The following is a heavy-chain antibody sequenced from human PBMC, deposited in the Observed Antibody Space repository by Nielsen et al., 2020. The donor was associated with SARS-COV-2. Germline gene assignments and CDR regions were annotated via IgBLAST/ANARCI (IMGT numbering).Heavy chain of an antibody. D-gene: IGHD5-18*01. CDR1: GYTFTSYA. J-gene: IGHJ4*02. Sequence: ASVKVSCKASGYTFTSYAMHWVRQAPGQRLEWMGWINAGNGNTKYSQKFQGRVTITRDTSASTAYMELSSLRSEDTAVYYCARLSTIDTAMDFDYWGQGTLVTVSS. V-gene: IGHV1-3*01. CDR3: ARLSTIDTAMDFDY. CDR2: INAGNGNT.